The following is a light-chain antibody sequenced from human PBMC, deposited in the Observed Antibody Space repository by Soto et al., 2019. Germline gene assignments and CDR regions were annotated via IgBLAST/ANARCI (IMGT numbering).Light chain of an antibody. CDR2: KAS. J-gene: IGKJ4*01. V-gene: IGKV1-5*03. CDR1: QNIGAS. Sequence: DIQMTQSPSTLYASVGDRVTITCRASQNIGASLAWFQQKPGKAPNLLVYKASTLESGVPSRFSGSGSGKVFTLTITTLQPDDFATYYCPQYNRSPLTFGGGTKVEIK. CDR3: PQYNRSPLT.